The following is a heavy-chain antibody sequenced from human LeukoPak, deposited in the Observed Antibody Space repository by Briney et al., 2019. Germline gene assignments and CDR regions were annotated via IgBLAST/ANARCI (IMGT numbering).Heavy chain of an antibody. J-gene: IGHJ6*03. CDR1: GSSVSNGYF. Sequence: SENLSLTCAVSGSSVSNGYFWGWIRQPPGKGLEWIGSINHSGTTYYNPSLKSRVTMSVDTSKNQLSLNVTSVTAADTAVYFCARVGGITIFGGASITPNYYMDVWGKGTTVIVSS. CDR3: ARVGGITIFGGASITPNYYMDV. CDR2: INHSGTT. V-gene: IGHV4-38-2*01. D-gene: IGHD3-3*01.